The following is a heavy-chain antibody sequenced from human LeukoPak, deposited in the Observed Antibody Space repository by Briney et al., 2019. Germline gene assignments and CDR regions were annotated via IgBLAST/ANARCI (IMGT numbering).Heavy chain of an antibody. J-gene: IGHJ4*02. V-gene: IGHV4-31*03. D-gene: IGHD3-16*01. CDR2: IYYSGST. Sequence: SETLSLTCTVSGGSISNGDHYWSWVRQHPGKGLEWIGHIYYSGSTYYNPSLKSRGIISVETSRNQFSLKLSSVTAADTAVYYCAREARGIVGFDYWGQGTLVTVSS. CDR3: AREARGIVGFDY. CDR1: GGSISNGDHY.